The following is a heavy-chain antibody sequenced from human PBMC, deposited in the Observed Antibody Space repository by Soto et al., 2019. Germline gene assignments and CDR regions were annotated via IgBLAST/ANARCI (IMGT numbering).Heavy chain of an antibody. D-gene: IGHD1-26*01. V-gene: IGHV4-59*08. CDR3: ARHGSVTDRYPPYFDY. J-gene: IGHJ4*02. Sequence: SETLSLTCTVSGGSISSYYWSWIRQPPGKGLEWIGYIYYSGSTNYNPSLKSRVTISVDTSKNQFSLKLISVTAADTAVYYCARHGSVTDRYPPYFDYWGQGTLVTVSS. CDR2: IYYSGST. CDR1: GGSISSYY.